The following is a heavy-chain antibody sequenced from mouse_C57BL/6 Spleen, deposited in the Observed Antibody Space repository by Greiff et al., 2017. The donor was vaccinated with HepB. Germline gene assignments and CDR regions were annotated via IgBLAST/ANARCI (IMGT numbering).Heavy chain of an antibody. V-gene: IGHV1-15*01. J-gene: IGHJ4*01. CDR2: IDPETGGT. CDR1: GYTFTDYE. CDR3: TRLDGYYDYYAMDY. D-gene: IGHD2-3*01. Sequence: VQLQQSGAELVRPGASVTLSCKASGYTFTDYEMHWVKQTPVHGLEWIGAIDPETGGTAYNQKFKGKAILTADKSSSTAYMELRSLTSEDSAVYYCTRLDGYYDYYAMDYWGQGTSVTVSS.